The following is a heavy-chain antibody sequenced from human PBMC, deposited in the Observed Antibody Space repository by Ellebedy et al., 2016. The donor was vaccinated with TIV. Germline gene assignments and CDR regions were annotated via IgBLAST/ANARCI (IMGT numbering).Heavy chain of an antibody. CDR1: GFTFSSYA. V-gene: IGHV3-23*01. Sequence: GESLKISCAASGFTFSSYALSWVRQAPGKGLEWVSGISSSCGATYYADSVKGRLTMSRDNSKNTLYLQMNSLRAEDTAVYYCAKSSVPATAYFDYWGQGTLVTVSS. J-gene: IGHJ4*02. CDR2: ISSSCGAT. CDR3: AKSSVPATAYFDY. D-gene: IGHD2-2*01.